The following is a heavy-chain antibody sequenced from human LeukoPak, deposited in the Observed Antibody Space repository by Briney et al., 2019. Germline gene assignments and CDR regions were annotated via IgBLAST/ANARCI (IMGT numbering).Heavy chain of an antibody. D-gene: IGHD2-21*02. V-gene: IGHV4-4*02. CDR2: IYHSGST. CDR1: GGSISSSNW. J-gene: IGHJ1*01. Sequence: SETLSLTCAVSGGSISSSNWWSWVRQPPGKGLEWIGEIYHSGSTNYNPSLKSRVTISVDKSKNQFSLKLSSVTAADTAVYYCARHSSSAGDFAYFQDWGQGTLVTVSS. CDR3: ARHSSSAGDFAYFQD.